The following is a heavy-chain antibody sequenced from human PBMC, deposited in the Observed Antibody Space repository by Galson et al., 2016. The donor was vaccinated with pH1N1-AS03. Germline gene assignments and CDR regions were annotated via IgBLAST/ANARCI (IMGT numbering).Heavy chain of an antibody. Sequence: SLRLSCAVSGLNVAKNYMSWVRQAPGKGLEWVSSIYTGGDTFYTDSVRGRFTISRDDSKNTLYLQMNSLRAADTAMYYCARVDSSTYSDGWVPFDYWGQGTLVTVSS. V-gene: IGHV3-53*01. J-gene: IGHJ4*02. CDR1: GLNVAKNY. D-gene: IGHD5-24*01. CDR3: ARVDSSTYSDGWVPFDY. CDR2: IYTGGDT.